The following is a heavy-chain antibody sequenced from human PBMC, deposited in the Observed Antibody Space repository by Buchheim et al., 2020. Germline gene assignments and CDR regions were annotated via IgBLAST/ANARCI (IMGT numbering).Heavy chain of an antibody. D-gene: IGHD5-18*01. V-gene: IGHV1-46*01. CDR3: ATDTAMVTDYYGMDV. J-gene: IGHJ6*02. Sequence: QVQLVQSGAEVKKPGASVKVSCKASGYTFTSYYMHWVRQAPGQGLEWMGIINPSGGSTSYAQKFQGRVTMTRDTSTSTAYMELSSLRSEDTAVYYCATDTAMVTDYYGMDVWGQGTT. CDR1: GYTFTSYY. CDR2: INPSGGST.